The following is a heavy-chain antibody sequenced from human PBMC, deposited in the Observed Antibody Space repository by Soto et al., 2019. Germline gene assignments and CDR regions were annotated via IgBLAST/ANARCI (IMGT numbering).Heavy chain of an antibody. D-gene: IGHD3-3*01. V-gene: IGHV1-18*01. Sequence: ASVKVSCKASGYTFTSYGISWVRQAPGQGLAWMGWISAYNGNTNYAQKLQGRVTMTTDTSTSTAYMELRSLRSDDTAVYYCARSPPSTYDFWSGYYVPDAFDIWGQGTMVTVSS. CDR2: ISAYNGNT. J-gene: IGHJ3*02. CDR3: ARSPPSTYDFWSGYYVPDAFDI. CDR1: GYTFTSYG.